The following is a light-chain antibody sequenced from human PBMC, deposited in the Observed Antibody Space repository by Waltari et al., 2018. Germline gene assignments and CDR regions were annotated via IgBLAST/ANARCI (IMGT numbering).Light chain of an antibody. Sequence: DIQMTQPPSSLSASVGDRVTITCRASQSISNYLSWYQQKPGKAPNLLIYRTSTLQSGVPSRFSGSGSGTDFILTISDLQPEDFATYYCQQSYSTLFTFGPGTKVDMK. V-gene: IGKV1-39*01. CDR3: QQSYSTLFT. CDR2: RTS. CDR1: QSISNY. J-gene: IGKJ3*01.